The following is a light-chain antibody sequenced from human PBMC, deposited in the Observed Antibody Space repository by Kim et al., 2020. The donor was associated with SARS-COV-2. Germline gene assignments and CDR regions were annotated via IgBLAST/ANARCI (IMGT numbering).Light chain of an antibody. CDR2: AAS. CDR1: QNILRN. Sequence: DIQMTQSPTSLSASVGDRVTITCWASQNILRNLNWYRQKPGQAPKLLIYAASSLHSGAPSRFSASGSGTQFTLTIESLRSEDFAVYFCQQSYSVPYTSGPGTKLEI. CDR3: QQSYSVPYT. V-gene: IGKV1-39*01. J-gene: IGKJ2*01.